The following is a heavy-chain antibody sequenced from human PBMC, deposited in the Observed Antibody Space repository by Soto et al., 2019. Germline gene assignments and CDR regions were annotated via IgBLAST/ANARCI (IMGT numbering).Heavy chain of an antibody. CDR3: AKDLYYDSSGYSDY. CDR2: ISGGGSNT. CDR1: GFTFSNYA. Sequence: GGSLRLSCAASGFTFSNYAMGWVRQVPRKGLEWVSSISGGGSNTYDADSVKGRFTISRDTSKSTLYLEMNNLRAEDTAVYYCAKDLYYDSSGYSDYWGQGTRVTVAS. J-gene: IGHJ4*02. V-gene: IGHV3-23*01. D-gene: IGHD3-22*01.